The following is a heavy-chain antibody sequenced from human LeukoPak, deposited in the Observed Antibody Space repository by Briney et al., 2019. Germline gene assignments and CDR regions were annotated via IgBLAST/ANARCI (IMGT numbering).Heavy chain of an antibody. Sequence: GSLRLSCAASGFPFNVQTMSWVRQAPGKGLDWVASMREDGTEIHYVDSVKGRFTISRDNPKNSLYLQMNSLRAEDMAVYYCARGGATRGRFENWGQGTLVTVSS. J-gene: IGHJ4*02. CDR3: ARGGATRGRFEN. CDR2: MREDGTEI. V-gene: IGHV3-7*01. CDR1: GFPFNVQT. D-gene: IGHD1-26*01.